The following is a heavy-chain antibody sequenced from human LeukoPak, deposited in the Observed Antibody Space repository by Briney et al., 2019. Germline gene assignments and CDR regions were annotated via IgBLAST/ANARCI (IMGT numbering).Heavy chain of an antibody. CDR2: IWYDGSNK. D-gene: IGHD3-3*01. V-gene: IGHV3-33*01. CDR1: GVTFSSYG. CDR3: ARENYDFWSGYYPDTYYYYGMDV. Sequence: GGSLRLSCAASGVTFSSYGMHWVRQAPGKGLEWVAVIWYDGSNKYYADSVKGRFTISRDNSKNTLYLQMNSLRAEDTAVYYCARENYDFWSGYYPDTYYYYGMDVWGRGTTVTVSS. J-gene: IGHJ6*02.